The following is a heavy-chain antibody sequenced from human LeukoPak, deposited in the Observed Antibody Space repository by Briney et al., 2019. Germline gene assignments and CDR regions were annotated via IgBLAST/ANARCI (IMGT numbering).Heavy chain of an antibody. J-gene: IGHJ4*02. V-gene: IGHV3-7*04. D-gene: IGHD3-10*01. Sequence: GGSLRLSCAGSGFNFNSYWMGWVRQAPGKGLECVANIKQDGSEIYFVDPVKGRFTISRDNAKSSLYLQMNSLRGEDTAVYYCARARYGSGGYFFDFWGQGTLVTVSS. CDR2: IKQDGSEI. CDR1: GFNFNSYW. CDR3: ARARYGSGGYFFDF.